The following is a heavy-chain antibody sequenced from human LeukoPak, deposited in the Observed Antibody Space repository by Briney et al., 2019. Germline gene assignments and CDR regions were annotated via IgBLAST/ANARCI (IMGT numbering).Heavy chain of an antibody. CDR2: ISYDGSNK. D-gene: IGHD5-18*01. Sequence: GGSLRLSCAASGFTFSSYGMHWVRQAPGKGLEWVAVISYDGSNKYYADSVKGRFTISRDNSKNTLYLQMNSLRAEDTAVYYCAKAPYSYGYPRSFDYWGQGTLVTVSS. J-gene: IGHJ4*02. CDR3: AKAPYSYGYPRSFDY. V-gene: IGHV3-30*18. CDR1: GFTFSSYG.